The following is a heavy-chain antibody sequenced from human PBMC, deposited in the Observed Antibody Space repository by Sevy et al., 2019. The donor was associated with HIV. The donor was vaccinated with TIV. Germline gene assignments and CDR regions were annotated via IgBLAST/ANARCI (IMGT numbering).Heavy chain of an antibody. CDR3: AREQQLVGGIFDY. J-gene: IGHJ4*02. V-gene: IGHV4-39*01. CDR2: IYYSGST. CDR1: GGSISSSSYY. Sequence: SETLSLTCTVSGGSISSSSYYWGWIRQPPGKGLEWIGSIYYSGSTYYNPSLKSRVTISVDTSKNQFSLKLSSVTAADTAVYYCAREQQLVGGIFDYWGQGTLVTVSS. D-gene: IGHD6-13*01.